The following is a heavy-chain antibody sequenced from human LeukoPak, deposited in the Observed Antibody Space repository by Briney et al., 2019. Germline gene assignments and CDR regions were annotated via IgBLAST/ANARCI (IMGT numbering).Heavy chain of an antibody. J-gene: IGHJ4*02. Sequence: PSETLSLTCAVSGGSISSGDYAWSWIRQPPGKGLEWIGYIYDSGSTHYNPSLKSRVTISVDRSENQFSLKLSSVTAADTAVYYCARYGGSGTYYFDYWGQGTLVTVSS. CDR2: IYDSGST. V-gene: IGHV4-30-2*01. CDR1: GGSISSGDYA. CDR3: ARYGGSGTYYFDY. D-gene: IGHD3-10*01.